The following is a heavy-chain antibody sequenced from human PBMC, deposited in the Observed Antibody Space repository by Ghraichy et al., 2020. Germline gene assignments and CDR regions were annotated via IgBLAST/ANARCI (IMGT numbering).Heavy chain of an antibody. CDR2: ISGGGGTT. CDR1: GFTFGSNA. D-gene: IGHD2-2*01. CDR3: AKPPPWVPTAVSPSWFFDL. V-gene: IGHV3-23*01. Sequence: GGSLRLSCAASGFTFGSNAMSWVRQAPGMGLQWVSGISGGGGTTYYADSVKGRFTISRDNSRDTLYLQMNSLRAEDTAIYYCAKPPPWVPTAVSPSWFFDLWGRGTLVTVSS. J-gene: IGHJ2*01.